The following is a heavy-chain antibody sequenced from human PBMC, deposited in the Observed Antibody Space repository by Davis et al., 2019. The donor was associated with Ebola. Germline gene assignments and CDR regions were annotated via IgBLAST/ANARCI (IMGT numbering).Heavy chain of an antibody. CDR3: AKVGYPGY. Sequence: GESLKISCAASGFTFSSYWMSWVRQAPGKGLELVANIKQDGSEKYYVDSVKGRFTISRDNAKNSLYLQMNSLRAEDTAVYYCAKVGYPGYWGQGTLVTVSS. CDR2: IKQDGSEK. CDR1: GFTFSSYW. J-gene: IGHJ4*02. D-gene: IGHD2-15*01. V-gene: IGHV3-7*03.